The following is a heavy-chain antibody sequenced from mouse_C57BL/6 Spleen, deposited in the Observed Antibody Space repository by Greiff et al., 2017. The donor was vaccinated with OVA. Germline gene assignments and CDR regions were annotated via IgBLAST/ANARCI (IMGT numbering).Heavy chain of an antibody. V-gene: IGHV10-1*01. CDR3: VSQTAQAFAY. J-gene: IGHJ3*01. CDR2: IRSKSNNYAT. CDR1: GFSFNTYA. D-gene: IGHD3-2*02. Sequence: EVKLVESGGGLVQPKGSLKLSCAASGFSFNTYAMNWVRQAPGKGLEWVARIRSKSNNYATYYADSVKDRFTISRDDSESMLYLQMNNLKTEDTAMYYCVSQTAQAFAYWGQGTLVTVSA.